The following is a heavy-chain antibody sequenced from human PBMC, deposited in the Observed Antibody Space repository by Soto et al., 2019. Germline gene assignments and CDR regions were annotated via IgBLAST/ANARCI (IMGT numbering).Heavy chain of an antibody. Sequence: ASVKVSCKASGYTFFTYDISWVRQAPGQGLEWMGWISTYSGDTKYAQKFQGRVTMTTDTSTTTAYLELRSLRSDDTAVYFCATDDGHYYGSVWGQGTLVTVSS. J-gene: IGHJ1*01. D-gene: IGHD3-22*01. CDR2: ISTYSGDT. CDR1: GYTFFTYD. CDR3: ATDDGHYYGSV. V-gene: IGHV1-18*01.